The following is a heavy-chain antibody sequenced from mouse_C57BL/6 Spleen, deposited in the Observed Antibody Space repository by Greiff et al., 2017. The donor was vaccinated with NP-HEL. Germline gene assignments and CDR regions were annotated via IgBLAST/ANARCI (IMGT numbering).Heavy chain of an antibody. Sequence: VHLVESGPGLVQPSQSLSITCTVSGFSLTSYGVHWVRQSPGKGLEWLGVIWSGGSTDYNAAFISRLSISKDNSKSQVFFKMNSLQADDTAIYYCARNPKGYYGSSYWYFDVWGTGTTVTVSS. V-gene: IGHV2-2*01. CDR3: ARNPKGYYGSSYWYFDV. CDR1: GFSLTSYG. CDR2: IWSGGST. J-gene: IGHJ1*03. D-gene: IGHD1-1*01.